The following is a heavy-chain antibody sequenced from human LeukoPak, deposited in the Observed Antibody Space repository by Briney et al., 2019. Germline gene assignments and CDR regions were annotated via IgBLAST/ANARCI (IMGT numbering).Heavy chain of an antibody. CDR1: GGSISSYY. CDR3: ARLVEMATTYFDY. V-gene: IGHV4-59*05. CDR2: IYYSGST. D-gene: IGHD5-24*01. Sequence: SETLSLTCTVSGGSISSYYWSWIRQPPGKGLEWIGSIYYSGSTYYNPSLKSRVTISVDTSKNQFSLKLSSVTAADTAVYYCARLVEMATTYFDYWGQGTLVTVSS. J-gene: IGHJ4*02.